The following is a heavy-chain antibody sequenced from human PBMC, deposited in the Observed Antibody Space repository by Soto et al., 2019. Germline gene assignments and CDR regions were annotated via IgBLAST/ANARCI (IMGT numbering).Heavy chain of an antibody. CDR1: GFTFSSYG. CDR3: ARDFQAWGSSLDY. Sequence: QVQLVESGGGVVQPGRSLRLSCAASGFTFSSYGMHWVRQAPGKGLEWVAVIWYDGSNKYYADSVKGRFTISRDNSKNTLYLQMNSLRAEDTAVYYCARDFQAWGSSLDYWGQGTLVTVSS. J-gene: IGHJ4*02. V-gene: IGHV3-33*01. CDR2: IWYDGSNK. D-gene: IGHD6-13*01.